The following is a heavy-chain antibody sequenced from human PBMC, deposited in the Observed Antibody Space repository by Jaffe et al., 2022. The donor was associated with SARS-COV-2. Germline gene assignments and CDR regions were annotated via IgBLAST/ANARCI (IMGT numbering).Heavy chain of an antibody. CDR2: ISSSGSTI. V-gene: IGHV3-11*01. D-gene: IGHD3-10*01. Sequence: QVQVVQSGGGLVKPGGSLRLSCEASGFIFSDYYMSWIRQAPGKGLEWISYISSSGSTIYYADSVKGRFTISRDNSKNSYLQMNSLRAEDTAVYYCARSNGFMVRADGVYFDYWGQGALVTVSS. J-gene: IGHJ4*02. CDR3: ARSNGFMVRADGVYFDY. CDR1: GFIFSDYY.